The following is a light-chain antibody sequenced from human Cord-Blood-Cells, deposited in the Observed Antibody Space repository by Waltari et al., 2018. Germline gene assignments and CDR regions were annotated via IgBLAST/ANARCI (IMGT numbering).Light chain of an antibody. CDR3: QSADSSGTYPV. V-gene: IGLV3-25*02. CDR2: KDS. Sequence: SYELTQPPSVSVSLGQTARITCSGDALPKQYAYWYQQKPGQAPVLVIYKDSERPSGIPELFSGSSSGTTVTLTISGVQAEDEADYYCQSADSSGTYPVFGGGTQLTVL. CDR1: ALPKQY. J-gene: IGLJ7*01.